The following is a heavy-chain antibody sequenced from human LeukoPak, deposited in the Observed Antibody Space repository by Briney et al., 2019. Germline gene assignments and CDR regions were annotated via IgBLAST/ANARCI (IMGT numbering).Heavy chain of an antibody. CDR2: IKEDGSEK. J-gene: IGHJ4*02. D-gene: IGHD2-15*01. CDR3: ARHLVYCSGGSCYTLLDY. CDR1: GFTFNNYY. Sequence: PGGSLRLSCAASGFTFNNYYMTWVRQAPGKGLEWVANIKEDGSEKNYVDSVKGRFTISRDNTKNSLYLQMDSLRAEDTAVYYCARHLVYCSGGSCYTLLDYWGQGTLVTVSS. V-gene: IGHV3-7*01.